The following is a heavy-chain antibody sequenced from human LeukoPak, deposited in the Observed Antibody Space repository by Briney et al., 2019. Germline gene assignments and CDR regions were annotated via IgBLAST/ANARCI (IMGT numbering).Heavy chain of an antibody. CDR1: GFTFSSSW. D-gene: IGHD3-10*02. J-gene: IGHJ6*04. V-gene: IGHV3-21*01. Sequence: GGSLRLSCAAFGFTFSSSWMSWVRQAPGKGLEWVSSIGSSNSYIYYADSVKGRFTISRDNAKNSLYLQMNSLRAEDTAVYYCAELGITMIGGVWGKGTTVTISS. CDR3: AELGITMIGGV. CDR2: IGSSNSYI.